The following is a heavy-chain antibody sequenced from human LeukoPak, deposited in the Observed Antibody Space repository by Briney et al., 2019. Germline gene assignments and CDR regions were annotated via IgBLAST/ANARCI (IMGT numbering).Heavy chain of an antibody. Sequence: PSETLSLTCTVSGGSVSSTSYYCGWIRQPPGKGLEWIGSFYYSGSSYYNPSLKSRVTISVDTSKNQFSLKVNSVTAADTAVYYCARQGFRSTWFDPWGQGTLVTVSS. V-gene: IGHV4-39*01. J-gene: IGHJ5*02. CDR3: ARQGFRSTWFDP. CDR2: FYYSGSS. CDR1: GGSVSSTSYY.